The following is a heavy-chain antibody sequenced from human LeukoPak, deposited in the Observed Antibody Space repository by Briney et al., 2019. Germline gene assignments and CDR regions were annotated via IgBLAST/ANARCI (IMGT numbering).Heavy chain of an antibody. Sequence: GGSLRLSCAASGLTFRDYWMNWVRQTPGKGLEWVAVIKSDGSEKYVDSVKGRFTISRDNAKNSLYLRLNSLRVEDTAVYYCARDLRGDTNNWLDPWGQGTLVTVSS. CDR3: ARDLRGDTNNWLDP. CDR1: GLTFRDYW. J-gene: IGHJ5*02. CDR2: IKSDGSEK. V-gene: IGHV3-7*01. D-gene: IGHD3-10*01.